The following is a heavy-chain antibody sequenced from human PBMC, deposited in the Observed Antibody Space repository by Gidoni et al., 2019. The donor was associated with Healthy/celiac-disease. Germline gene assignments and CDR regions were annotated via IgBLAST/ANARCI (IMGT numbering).Heavy chain of an antibody. CDR3: ARGDCSSTSCYSRYYYYGMDV. D-gene: IGHD2-2*01. J-gene: IGHJ6*02. V-gene: IGHV4-39*07. CDR1: GGSISSSSYY. CDR2: IYYSGSS. Sequence: QLQLQESGPGLVKPSETLSLTCTVSGGSISSSSYYWGWIRQTPGKGLEWIGSIYYSGSSYYNPSLKSRFTISVDTSNNQCSLKLSSVTAADTAVYYCARGDCSSTSCYSRYYYYGMDVWGQGTTVTVSS.